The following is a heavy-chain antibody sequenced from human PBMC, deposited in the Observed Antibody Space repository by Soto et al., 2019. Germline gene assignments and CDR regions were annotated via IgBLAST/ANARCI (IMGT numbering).Heavy chain of an antibody. Sequence: GGSLRLSCAASGVTFSSYWMSWVRQAPGKGLEWVANIKQDGSEKYYVDSVKGGFTISRDYAQNSLYLQMNRLRAEDTAVYYFARGSYAHAFDIWGQGTMVTVSS. CDR3: ARGSYAHAFDI. CDR1: GVTFSSYW. J-gene: IGHJ3*02. V-gene: IGHV3-7*01. CDR2: IKQDGSEK. D-gene: IGHD4-17*01.